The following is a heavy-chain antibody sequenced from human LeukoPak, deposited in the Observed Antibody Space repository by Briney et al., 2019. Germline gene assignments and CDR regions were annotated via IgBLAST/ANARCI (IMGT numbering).Heavy chain of an antibody. CDR1: GDLSTRYG. J-gene: IGHJ4*02. D-gene: IGHD3-10*01. CDR2: ISGSTGNT. V-gene: IGHV1-18*01. CDR3: ARAGRGTYYYFDV. Sequence: VKVSCKASGDLSTRYGFIWVRQAPGHGLQWMGWISGSTGNTNYAQIVQGRVSMTTDTSTNTAYMELRSLTVDDTAVYYCARAGRGTYYYFDVWGQGTLVTVSS.